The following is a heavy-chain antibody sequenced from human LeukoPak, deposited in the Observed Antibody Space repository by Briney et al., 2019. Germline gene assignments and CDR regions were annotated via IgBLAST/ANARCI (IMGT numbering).Heavy chain of an antibody. CDR2: IYYSGST. V-gene: IGHV4-59*08. CDR3: ARVWPTYSFRTTVVTRDAFDI. D-gene: IGHD4-23*01. J-gene: IGHJ3*02. CDR1: GGSISSYY. Sequence: PSETLSLTCTVSGGSISSYYWSWIRQPPGKGLEWIGYIYYSGSTNYNPSLKSRVTISVDTSKNQFSLKLSSVTAADTAVYYCARVWPTYSFRTTVVTRDAFDIWGQGTMVTVSS.